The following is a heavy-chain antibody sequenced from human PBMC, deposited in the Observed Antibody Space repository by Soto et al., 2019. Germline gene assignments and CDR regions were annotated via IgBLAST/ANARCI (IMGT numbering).Heavy chain of an antibody. J-gene: IGHJ3*02. Sequence: QVQLQESGPGLVKPSQTLSLTCSVSGVSINSGGYYWSWIRHHPGKGLEWIGYIYYTGPTFYNPSLKRRVAMSLDTSKNQFSLKLSSVTAADTAVYYCARGSQLERDALDIWGQGTMVTVSS. CDR1: GVSINSGGYY. D-gene: IGHD1-1*01. CDR2: IYYTGPT. V-gene: IGHV4-31*03. CDR3: ARGSQLERDALDI.